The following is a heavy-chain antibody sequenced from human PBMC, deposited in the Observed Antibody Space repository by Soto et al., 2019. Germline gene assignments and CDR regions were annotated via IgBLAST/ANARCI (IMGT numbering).Heavy chain of an antibody. V-gene: IGHV4-31*03. CDR3: AREPCSSTSCSEVYFDY. J-gene: IGHJ4*02. CDR2: IYYSGST. D-gene: IGHD2-2*01. CDR1: GGSISSGGYY. Sequence: SETLSLTCTVSGGSISSGGYYWSWIRQHPGKGLEWIGYIYYSGSTYYNPSLKSRVTISVDTSKNQFSLKLSSVTAADTAVYYCAREPCSSTSCSEVYFDYWGQGTLGTVS.